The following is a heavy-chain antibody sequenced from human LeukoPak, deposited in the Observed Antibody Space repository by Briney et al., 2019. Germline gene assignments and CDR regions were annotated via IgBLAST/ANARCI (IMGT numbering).Heavy chain of an antibody. CDR3: ARGAMGSGWYMDY. Sequence: SVKVSCKASGGTFSSYAISWVRQGPGQGLEWMGRIIPILGIANYAQKFQGRVTITADKSTSTAYMELSSLRSEDTAVYYCARGAMGSGWYMDYWGQGTLVTVSS. J-gene: IGHJ4*02. CDR2: IIPILGIA. CDR1: GGTFSSYA. D-gene: IGHD6-13*01. V-gene: IGHV1-69*04.